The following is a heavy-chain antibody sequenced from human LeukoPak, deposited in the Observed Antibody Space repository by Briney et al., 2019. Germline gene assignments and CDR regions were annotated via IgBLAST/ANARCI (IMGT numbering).Heavy chain of an antibody. D-gene: IGHD2-2*01. V-gene: IGHV3-23*01. CDR2: ISGSGGST. CDR1: GFTFSSYG. Sequence: GGSLRLSCAASGFTFSSYGMSWVRQAPGKGLEWVSAISGSGGSTYYADSVKGRFTISRDNSKNTLYLQMNSLRAEDTAVYYCAKIAGYCSSTSCHTPPDYWGQGTLVTVSS. J-gene: IGHJ4*02. CDR3: AKIAGYCSSTSCHTPPDY.